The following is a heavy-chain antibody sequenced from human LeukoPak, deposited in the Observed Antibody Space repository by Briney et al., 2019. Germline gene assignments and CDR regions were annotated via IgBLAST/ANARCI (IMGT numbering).Heavy chain of an antibody. D-gene: IGHD3-22*01. CDR3: AKSGDSSGYWDY. V-gene: IGHV3-30*04. J-gene: IGHJ4*02. Sequence: GGSLRLSCAASGFTFSSYAMHWVRQAPGKGLEWVAVISYDGSNKYYADSVKGRFTISRDNSKNTLYLQMNSLRAEDTAVYYCAKSGDSSGYWDYWGQGTLVTVSS. CDR1: GFTFSSYA. CDR2: ISYDGSNK.